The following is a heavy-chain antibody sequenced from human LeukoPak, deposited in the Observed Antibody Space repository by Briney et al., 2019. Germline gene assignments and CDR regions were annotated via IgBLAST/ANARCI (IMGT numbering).Heavy chain of an antibody. Sequence: GGSLRLSCTASGFTFDDYAMSWVRHTPGKGLEWVCGINWIGDNAGYAESVKGRITISRDNAENSLYLQMNSLRAEDTGLYYCAKDMGSLHYYDSSGYYYALDYWGQGTLVTVSS. CDR3: AKDMGSLHYYDSSGYYYALDY. CDR1: GFTFDDYA. D-gene: IGHD3-22*01. V-gene: IGHV3-20*04. CDR2: INWIGDNA. J-gene: IGHJ4*02.